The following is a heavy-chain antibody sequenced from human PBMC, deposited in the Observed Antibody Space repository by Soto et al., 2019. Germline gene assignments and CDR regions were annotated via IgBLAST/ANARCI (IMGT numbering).Heavy chain of an antibody. CDR3: ARGQRFSDWFDH. CDR1: GGTISGYY. V-gene: IGHV4-4*07. J-gene: IGHJ5*02. CDR2: IYSSGNT. Sequence: SETLSLTCSVSGGTISGYYWTWIRQPAGKGLEWIGRIYSSGNTKYNPSLQSRVTMSLDTSNNQFSLRLTSVTAADTAVYYCARGQRFSDWFDHWGQGTLATVSS. D-gene: IGHD3-3*01.